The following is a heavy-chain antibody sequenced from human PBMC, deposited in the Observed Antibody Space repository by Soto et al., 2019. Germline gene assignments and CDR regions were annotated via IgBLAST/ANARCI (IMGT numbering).Heavy chain of an antibody. CDR3: ARDLGVRVDPFDN. CDR1: GYSFTAYY. CDR2: INPTSGGT. J-gene: IGHJ4*01. Sequence: ASVKVSCKAAGYSFTAYYLHWVRPAPGQGFEWMGWINPTSGGTSYAQKFQGRVTVTRDTSVSTAYIELTRLRSDATAVYYCARDLGVRVDPFDNWGHGSRVTVSS. D-gene: IGHD3-10*01. V-gene: IGHV1-2*02.